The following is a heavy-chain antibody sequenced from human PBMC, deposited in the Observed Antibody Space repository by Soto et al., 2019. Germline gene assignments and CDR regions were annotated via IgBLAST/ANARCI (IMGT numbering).Heavy chain of an antibody. J-gene: IGHJ4*02. D-gene: IGHD3-10*01. CDR2: IYHSGST. CDR1: SGSISSSNW. V-gene: IGHV4-4*02. CDR3: ARLITMVRGVILVGYFDY. Sequence: SETLSLTCAVSSGSISSSNWWSWVRQPPGKGLEWIGEIYHSGSTNYNPSLKSRVTISVDKSKNQFSLKLSSVTAADTAVYYCARLITMVRGVILVGYFDYWGQGTLVTVSS.